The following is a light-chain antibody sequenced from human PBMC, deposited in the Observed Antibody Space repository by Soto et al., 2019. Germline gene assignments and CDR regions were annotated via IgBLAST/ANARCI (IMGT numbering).Light chain of an antibody. Sequence: QSALTQPACVSGSPGQAITISCSGTSSDVGAFNYVSWYQQHPGKAPKLMIYDVSNRPSGVSNRFSGSKSGNTASLTISGLRAEDEADYYCNSYTSNNTYVFGTGTKVTVL. V-gene: IGLV2-14*03. J-gene: IGLJ1*01. CDR3: NSYTSNNTYV. CDR1: SSDVGAFNY. CDR2: DVS.